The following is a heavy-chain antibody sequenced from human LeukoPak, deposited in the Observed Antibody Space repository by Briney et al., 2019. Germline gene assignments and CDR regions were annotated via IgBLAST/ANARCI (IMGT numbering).Heavy chain of an antibody. CDR3: ARSISAYGSGSYPVDY. J-gene: IGHJ4*02. CDR2: ISSSSSYI. D-gene: IGHD3-10*01. Sequence: PGGSLRLSCAASGFTFSSYSMNWVRQAPGKGLEWVSSISSSSSYIYYGDSVKGRFTISRDNAKTSLYLQMNSLRAEDTAVYYCARSISAYGSGSYPVDYWGQGTLVTVSS. V-gene: IGHV3-21*01. CDR1: GFTFSSYS.